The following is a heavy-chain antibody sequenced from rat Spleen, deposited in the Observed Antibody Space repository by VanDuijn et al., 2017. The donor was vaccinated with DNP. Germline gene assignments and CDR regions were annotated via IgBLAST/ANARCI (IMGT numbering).Heavy chain of an antibody. CDR1: GFTFSDYY. Sequence: EVQLVESGGGLLQPGTSLKLSCAASGFTFSDYYMAWVRQAPTKGLEWVATISYDGSGTYYPDSVKGRFTISRDNAQNTLYLQMNSLRSEDTATYYCTRDWNSGYYWYFDFWGPGTMVTVSS. CDR3: TRDWNSGYYWYFDF. D-gene: IGHD4-3*01. CDR2: ISYDGSGT. J-gene: IGHJ1*01. V-gene: IGHV5-29*01.